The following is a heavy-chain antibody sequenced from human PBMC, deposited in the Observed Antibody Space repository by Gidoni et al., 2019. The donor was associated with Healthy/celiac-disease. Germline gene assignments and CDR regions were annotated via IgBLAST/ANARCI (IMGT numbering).Heavy chain of an antibody. J-gene: IGHJ6*02. V-gene: IGHV1-69*01. Sequence: QGQLVQSGAEGKKPGSSGKFSCKASGGTLSSYAISWVRQAPEQGLEWMGGIIPIFGTANYAQKFQGRVPITEDESTSTAYMELSSLRSEDTAVYYCARVAVAGTSSYYYYYYGMDVWGQGTTVTVSS. CDR3: ARVAVAGTSSYYYYYYGMDV. CDR2: IIPIFGTA. D-gene: IGHD6-19*01. CDR1: GGTLSSYA.